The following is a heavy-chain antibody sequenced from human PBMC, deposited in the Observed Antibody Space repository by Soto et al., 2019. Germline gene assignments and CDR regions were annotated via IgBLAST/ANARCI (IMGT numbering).Heavy chain of an antibody. CDR3: AIKLVGFDY. D-gene: IGHD1-1*01. CDR2: INHSGST. J-gene: IGHJ4*02. Sequence: SETLSLTCAVYGGSFSGYYWSWIRQPPGKGLEWIGEINHSGSTNYNPSLKSRVTISVDTSKNQFSLKLSSVTAADTAVYYCAIKLVGFDYWGQGTLVTVSS. V-gene: IGHV4-34*01. CDR1: GGSFSGYY.